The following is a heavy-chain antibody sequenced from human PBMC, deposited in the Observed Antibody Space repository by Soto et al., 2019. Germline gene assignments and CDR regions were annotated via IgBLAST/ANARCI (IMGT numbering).Heavy chain of an antibody. Sequence: PSETLSLTCTVSGGSISSGGYYWSWIRQHPGKGLEWIGYIYYSGSTYYNPSLKSRVTISIDTSKNQFSLKLSSVTAADTAFYYCAGGGSIVVATRRLMDVWGKGTSVIGSS. V-gene: IGHV4-31*03. CDR1: GGSISSGGYY. D-gene: IGHD3-22*01. CDR2: IYYSGST. CDR3: AGGGSIVVATRRLMDV. J-gene: IGHJ6*03.